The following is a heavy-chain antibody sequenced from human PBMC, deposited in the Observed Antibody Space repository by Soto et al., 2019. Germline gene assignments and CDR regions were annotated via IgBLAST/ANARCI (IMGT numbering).Heavy chain of an antibody. D-gene: IGHD3-22*01. J-gene: IGHJ4*02. Sequence: PGGSLRLSCAASGFTFSSYEMNWVRQAPGKGLEWGSYISSSGSTIYYADSVKGRFTISRDNAKNSLYLQMNSLRAEDTAVYYCAREGYYDSSGYYGIDYWGQGTLVTVSS. CDR3: AREGYYDSSGYYGIDY. CDR2: ISSSGSTI. CDR1: GFTFSSYE. V-gene: IGHV3-48*03.